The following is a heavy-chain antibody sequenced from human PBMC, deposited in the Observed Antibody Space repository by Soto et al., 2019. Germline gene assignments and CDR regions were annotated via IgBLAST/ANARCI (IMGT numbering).Heavy chain of an antibody. D-gene: IGHD6-6*01. CDR3: ARGKGEQLVIGWAYYYYGIDV. CDR1: GGTFSSYA. CDR2: IIPIFGTA. Sequence: QVQLVQSGAEVKKPGSSVKVSCKASGGTFSSYAISWVRQAPGQGLEWMGGIIPIFGTANYAQKFQGRVTITADESTSTGYKELGSLRSEDTAVYYCARGKGEQLVIGWAYYYYGIDVWGQGTTVTVSS. V-gene: IGHV1-69*01. J-gene: IGHJ6*02.